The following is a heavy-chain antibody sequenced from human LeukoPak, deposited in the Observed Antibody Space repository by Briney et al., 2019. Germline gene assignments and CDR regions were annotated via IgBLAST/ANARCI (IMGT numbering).Heavy chain of an antibody. CDR2: TYSGGQT. Sequence: SGGSLRLSCAASGLPVSDYYVSWVRQAPGKGPEWVSMTYSGGQTYYRDSVKGRFTISRDNSKKTLYLQMNSLRAEDTAAYYCNAHHFGVAPDYWGQGTLVTVSS. CDR1: GLPVSDYY. D-gene: IGHD3-3*01. J-gene: IGHJ4*02. CDR3: NAHHFGVAPDY. V-gene: IGHV3-66*01.